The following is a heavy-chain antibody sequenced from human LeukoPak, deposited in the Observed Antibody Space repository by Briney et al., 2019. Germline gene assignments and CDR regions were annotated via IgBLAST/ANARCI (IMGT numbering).Heavy chain of an antibody. CDR1: GGSFSGFY. Sequence: SETLSLTCAVYGGSFSGFYWSWIRQPPGKGLEWIGDINHSGGTNYNPSLKSRVTISVDTSKNQFSLKLSSVTAADTAVYYCAREGGRALWFGELLHHNWFDPWGQGTLVTVSS. CDR2: INHSGGT. J-gene: IGHJ5*02. D-gene: IGHD3-10*01. CDR3: AREGGRALWFGELLHHNWFDP. V-gene: IGHV4-34*01.